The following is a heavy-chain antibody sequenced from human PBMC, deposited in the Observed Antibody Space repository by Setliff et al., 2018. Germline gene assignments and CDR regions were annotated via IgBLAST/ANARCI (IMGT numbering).Heavy chain of an antibody. CDR3: ATKGATTDWFDP. CDR2: FDPEDGET. CDR1: GYTLTELS. J-gene: IGHJ5*02. Sequence: ASVKVSCKVSGYTLTELSMHWVRQAPGKGLEWMGGFDPEDGETIYTQKFQGRVTMTEDTSTDTAYMELSSLRSEDTAVYYCATKGATTDWFDPWGQGTLVTVSS. V-gene: IGHV1-24*01. D-gene: IGHD1-26*01.